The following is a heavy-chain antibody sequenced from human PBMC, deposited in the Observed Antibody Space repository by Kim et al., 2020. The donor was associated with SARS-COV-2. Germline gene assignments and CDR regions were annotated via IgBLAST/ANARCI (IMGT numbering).Heavy chain of an antibody. CDR2: ISGSGGST. Sequence: GGSLRLSCAASGFTFSSYAMSWVRQAPGKGLEWVSAISGSGGSTYYADSVKGRFTISRDNSKNTLYLQMNSLRAEDTAVYYCAKDGVATIEGLLDYWGQGTLVTVSS. V-gene: IGHV3-23*01. J-gene: IGHJ4*02. CDR3: AKDGVATIEGLLDY. CDR1: GFTFSSYA. D-gene: IGHD5-12*01.